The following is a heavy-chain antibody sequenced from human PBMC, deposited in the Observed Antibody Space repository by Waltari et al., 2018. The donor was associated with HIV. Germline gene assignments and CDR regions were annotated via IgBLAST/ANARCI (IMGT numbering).Heavy chain of an antibody. Sequence: EVQLVESGGGLVKPGGYLRLSCAASGFTFSSYSMNWVRQAPGKGVEWFSSISSSSNYIYYADSVKGRFTISRDNAKNSLYLQMNSLRAEDTAVYYCARDEKGSIVGATHAFDIWGQGTMVTVSS. V-gene: IGHV3-21*01. CDR3: ARDEKGSIVGATHAFDI. D-gene: IGHD1-26*01. CDR2: ISSSSNYI. J-gene: IGHJ3*02. CDR1: GFTFSSYS.